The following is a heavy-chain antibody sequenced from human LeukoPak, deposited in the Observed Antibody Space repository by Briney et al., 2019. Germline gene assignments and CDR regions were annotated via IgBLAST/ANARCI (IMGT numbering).Heavy chain of an antibody. J-gene: IGHJ4*02. CDR1: GGSISSYY. V-gene: IGHV4-59*01. CDR2: IYYSGST. CDR3: ARVGNLAVAGSIDY. D-gene: IGHD6-19*01. Sequence: SETLSLTCTVSGGSISSYYWSWIRQPPGKGLEWIGYIYYSGSTNYNPSLKSRVTISVDTSKNQFSLKLSSVTAADTAVYYCARVGNLAVAGSIDYWGQGTLATVSS.